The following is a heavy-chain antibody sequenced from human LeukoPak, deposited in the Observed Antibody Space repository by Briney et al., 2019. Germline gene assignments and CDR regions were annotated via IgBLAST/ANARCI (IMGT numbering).Heavy chain of an antibody. CDR3: ARGFTIFDAFDI. CDR1: GFTFSSYS. D-gene: IGHD3-3*01. J-gene: IGHJ3*02. Sequence: PGGSLTLSCAASGFTFSSYSMNWVRQAPGKGLEWVSSISSSSSYIYYADSVKGRFTISRDNAKNSLYLQMNSLRAEDTAVYYCARGFTIFDAFDIWGQGTMVTVSS. CDR2: ISSSSSYI. V-gene: IGHV3-21*01.